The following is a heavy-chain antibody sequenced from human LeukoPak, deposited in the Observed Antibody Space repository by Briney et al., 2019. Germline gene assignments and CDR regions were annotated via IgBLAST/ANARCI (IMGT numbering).Heavy chain of an antibody. CDR2: ISGSGGTT. CDR3: AKDHLPGIVVADRDY. J-gene: IGHJ4*02. CDR1: GFTFNRYG. D-gene: IGHD6-19*01. V-gene: IGHV3-23*01. Sequence: GGSLRLSCAASGFTFNRYGMIWVRQAPGKGREWVAAISGSGGTTYYADSVKGRFTISRDNSKNTLYLQINSLRAEDTAVFYCAKDHLPGIVVADRDYWGQGTLVTVSS.